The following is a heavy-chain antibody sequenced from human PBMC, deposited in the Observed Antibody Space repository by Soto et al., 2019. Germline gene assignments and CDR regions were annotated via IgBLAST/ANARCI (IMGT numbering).Heavy chain of an antibody. CDR3: TTDPAVTMIRGNYYYYAKAD. D-gene: IGHD3-10*01. V-gene: IGHV3-15*01. CDR2: IKSKSDGGAT. Sequence: GGSLRLSCAASGFTFSDAWMSWVRQAPGKGLEWVGRIKSKSDGGATDYAAPVKGRFIISRDDSKNTLYLQMNSLKTEDTAVYYCTTDPAVTMIRGNYYYYAKADRGQGTTVTVSS. J-gene: IGHJ6*02. CDR1: GFTFSDAW.